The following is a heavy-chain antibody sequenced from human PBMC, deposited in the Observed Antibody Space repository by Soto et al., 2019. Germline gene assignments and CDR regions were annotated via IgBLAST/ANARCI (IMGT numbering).Heavy chain of an antibody. V-gene: IGHV1-69*01. D-gene: IGHD2-2*01. CDR1: GGTFGSYA. CDR2: IIPIPGTA. Sequence: QVQLVQSGAEVKKPGSSVKVSCKASGGTFGSYAISWVRQAPGQGLEWMGGIIPIPGTANYAQKFQGRVTSAADESTSTAYMELSSLRSEDTAVYYCARSQGSSTSLAIYYYYYYGMDVLGHGTTVTVSS. J-gene: IGHJ6*02. CDR3: ARSQGSSTSLAIYYYYYYGMDV.